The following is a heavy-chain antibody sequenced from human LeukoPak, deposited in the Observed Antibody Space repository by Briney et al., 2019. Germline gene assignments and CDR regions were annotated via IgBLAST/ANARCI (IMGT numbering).Heavy chain of an antibody. CDR3: AKDRFGSWYGGGFDY. CDR2: ISWNSGSI. D-gene: IGHD6-13*01. CDR1: GFTFDDYA. Sequence: GGSLRLSCAASGFTFDDYAMHWVRQAPGKGLEWVSGISWNSGSIGYADSVKGRFTISRDNAKNSLYLQMNSLRAEDTALYYCAKDRFGSWYGGGFDYWGQGNLVTVSS. V-gene: IGHV3-9*01. J-gene: IGHJ4*02.